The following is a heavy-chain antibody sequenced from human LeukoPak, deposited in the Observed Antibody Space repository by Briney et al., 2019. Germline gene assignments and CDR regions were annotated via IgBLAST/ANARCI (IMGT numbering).Heavy chain of an antibody. J-gene: IGHJ6*02. CDR2: INPNSGGT. CDR3: ARGRIAAAGFYYYYYGMDV. V-gene: IGHV1-2*02. CDR1: GHTFTGYY. Sequence: ASVKVSCKASGHTFTGYYMHWVRQAPGQGLEWMGWINPNSGGTNYAQKFQGRVTMTRDTSISTAYMELSRLRSDDTAVYYCARGRIAAAGFYYYYYGMDVWGQGTTVTVSS. D-gene: IGHD6-13*01.